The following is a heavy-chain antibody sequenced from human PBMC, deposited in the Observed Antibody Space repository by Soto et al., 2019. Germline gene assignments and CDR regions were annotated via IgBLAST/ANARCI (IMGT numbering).Heavy chain of an antibody. CDR1: GFTFSIYA. Sequence: GSLRLSCASSGFTFSIYAMHWVREAPGKGLEWVAVISYDGSNKYYADSVKGRFTISRDNSKNTLYLQMNSLRAEDTAVYYCARGRLVATRIYGDYTPLFDYWGQGTLVTVSS. J-gene: IGHJ4*02. V-gene: IGHV3-30-3*01. D-gene: IGHD4-17*01. CDR3: ARGRLVATRIYGDYTPLFDY. CDR2: ISYDGSNK.